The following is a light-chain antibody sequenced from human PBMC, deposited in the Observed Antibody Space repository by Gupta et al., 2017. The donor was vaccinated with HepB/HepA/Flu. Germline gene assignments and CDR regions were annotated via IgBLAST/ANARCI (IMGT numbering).Light chain of an antibody. V-gene: IGLV1-44*01. J-gene: IGLJ2*01. CDR2: SNN. CDR1: SSNIGSNT. CDR3: AAWDDSLNGVV. Sequence: QSVLTQPPSASGTPGQRVTISCSGSSSNIGSNTVNWYQQLPGAAPKLLIYSNNQRPSGVPDRFSGYTSGSSASLAISGLQSEDEADYYCAAWDDSLNGVVFGGGTKLTVL.